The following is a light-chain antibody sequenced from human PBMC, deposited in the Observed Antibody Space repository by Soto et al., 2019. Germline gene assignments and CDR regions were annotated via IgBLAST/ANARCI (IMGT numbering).Light chain of an antibody. CDR2: EVS. CDR3: CSYAGSSTYV. V-gene: IGLV2-23*02. J-gene: IGLJ1*01. CDR1: SSDVGSYNL. Sequence: QSVLTQPASVPGSPGQPITISCTGTSSDVGSYNLVSWYQQHPGKAPKLMIYEVSKRPSGVSNRFSGSKSGNTASLTISGLQAEDEADYYCCSYAGSSTYVFGTGTKVTV.